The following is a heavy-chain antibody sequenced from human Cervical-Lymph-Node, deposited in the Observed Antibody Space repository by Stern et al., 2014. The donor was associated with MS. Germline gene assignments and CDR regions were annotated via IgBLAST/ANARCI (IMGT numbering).Heavy chain of an antibody. CDR3: ARQRYFDY. V-gene: IGHV5-51*01. J-gene: IGHJ4*02. CDR2: IFPGGSDI. CDR1: GYTFTSYW. Sequence: VQLVESGPEGKRPGEALKISCQASGYTFTSYWIGWVRQMPGTCLEGFAIIFPGGSDIRYSPSFQGQVPISADKSSSTAYLQWNNLKASDTAIYYCARQRYFDYWGQGTLVTVSS.